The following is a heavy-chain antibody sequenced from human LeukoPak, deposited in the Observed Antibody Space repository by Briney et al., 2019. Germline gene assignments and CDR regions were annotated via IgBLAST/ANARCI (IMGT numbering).Heavy chain of an antibody. D-gene: IGHD2-2*02. Sequence: ASVKVSCKASGYTFTSYAMHWVRQAPGQRLEWMGWINAGNGNTKYSQKFQGRVTITRDTSASTAYMELSSLRSEDTAVYYCARGGIVVVPAAIWDFQLWGQGTLVTVSS. CDR2: INAGNGNT. CDR1: GYTFTSYA. V-gene: IGHV1-3*01. J-gene: IGHJ1*01. CDR3: ARGGIVVVPAAIWDFQL.